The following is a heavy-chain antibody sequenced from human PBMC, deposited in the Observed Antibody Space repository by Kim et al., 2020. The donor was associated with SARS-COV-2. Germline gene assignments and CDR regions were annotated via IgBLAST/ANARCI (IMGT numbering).Heavy chain of an antibody. V-gene: IGHV3-33*06. CDR1: GFTFSSYG. CDR3: AKDPPNGYSDAFDI. D-gene: IGHD6-13*01. Sequence: GGSLRLSCAASGFTFSSYGMHWVRQAPGKGLEWVAVIWYDGSNKYYADSVKGRFTISRDNSKNTLYLQMNSLRAEDRAVYYCAKDPPNGYSDAFDIWGQGTMVTVSS. J-gene: IGHJ3*02. CDR2: IWYDGSNK.